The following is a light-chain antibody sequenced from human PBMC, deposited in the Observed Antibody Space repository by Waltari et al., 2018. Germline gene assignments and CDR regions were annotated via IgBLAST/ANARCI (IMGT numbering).Light chain of an antibody. V-gene: IGKV2-28*01. J-gene: IGKJ1*01. CDR2: LGS. Sequence: DTVMTQSPLSLPVTPGEPASISCSSSQGLLHSNGYNYLDWYVQKPGQSPQLLIYLGSNRASGVPDRFSGSGSGTDFTLEISRVEAEDVGVYYCMQGLQTPRRTFGQGTKVEIK. CDR3: MQGLQTPRRT. CDR1: QGLLHSNGYNY.